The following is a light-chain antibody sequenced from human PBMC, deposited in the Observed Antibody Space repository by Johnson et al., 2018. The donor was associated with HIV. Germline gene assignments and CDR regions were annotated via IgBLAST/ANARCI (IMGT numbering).Light chain of an antibody. V-gene: IGLV1-51*02. CDR1: SSNIGNNY. CDR2: ENN. J-gene: IGLJ1*01. Sequence: QSVLTQPPSVSAAPGQKVTISCSGSSSNIGNNYVSWYQQLPGTAPKLLIYENNKRPSGIPDRFSGSKSGTSATLGITGLQTGDEADYYCGTWESNLSAYVFGTGTKVTVL. CDR3: GTWESNLSAYV.